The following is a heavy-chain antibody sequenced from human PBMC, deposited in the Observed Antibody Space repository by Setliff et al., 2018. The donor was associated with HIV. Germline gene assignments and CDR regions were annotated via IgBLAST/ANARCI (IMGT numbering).Heavy chain of an antibody. CDR1: GGTFSGHY. CDR3: ARGLDSAKIHY. J-gene: IGHJ4*02. V-gene: IGHV4-34*01. Sequence: SETLSLTCAVYGGTFSGHYWSWIRQPPGQGLDWIGEIHPSGNTYYNPSLQRRVTISVDTSKNQFSLNLSSVTAADTAVYYCARGLDSAKIHYWGQGTLVTVSS. D-gene: IGHD6-25*01. CDR2: IHPSGNT.